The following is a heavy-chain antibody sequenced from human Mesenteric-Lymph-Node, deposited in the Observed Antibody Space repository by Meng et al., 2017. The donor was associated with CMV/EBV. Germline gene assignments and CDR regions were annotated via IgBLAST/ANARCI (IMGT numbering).Heavy chain of an antibody. CDR3: AKYIGYSYGSYYYYGMDV. CDR1: GFTFSSYE. V-gene: IGHV3-30-3*02. Sequence: GGSLRPSCAVSGFTFSSYEMNWVRPAPGKGLGWVAVIPDDGNNKYYADSVKGRFTISRDNSKNSLYLQMNSLRAEDTALYYCAKYIGYSYGSYYYYGMDVWGQGTTVTVSS. J-gene: IGHJ6*02. CDR2: IPDDGNNK. D-gene: IGHD5-18*01.